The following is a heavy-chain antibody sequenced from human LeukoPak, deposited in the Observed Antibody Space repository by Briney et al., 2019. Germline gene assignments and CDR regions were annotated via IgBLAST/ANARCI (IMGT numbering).Heavy chain of an antibody. CDR2: ISSSSSYI. Sequence: PGGSLRLSCAASGFTFSSYSMNGVRQAPGKGLEWVSSISSSSSYIYYADSVKGRFTISRDNAKNSLYLQMNSLRAEDTAVYYCARDSAHLGLPPPYSSSWGFDYWGQGTLVTVSS. J-gene: IGHJ4*02. CDR1: GFTFSSYS. CDR3: ARDSAHLGLPPPYSSSWGFDY. V-gene: IGHV3-21*01. D-gene: IGHD6-13*01.